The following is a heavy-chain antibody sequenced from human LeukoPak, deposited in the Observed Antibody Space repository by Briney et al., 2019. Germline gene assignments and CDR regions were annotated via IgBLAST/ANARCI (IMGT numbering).Heavy chain of an antibody. CDR2: INPNSGGT. D-gene: IGHD3-22*01. Sequence: GASVKVSFKASGYTFTVYYMHWVRQAPGQGREGMGWINPNSGGTNYAQKFQGRVTMTRDTSISTAYMELSRLRSADTAVHYCARYYYDSSGYYHNDYWGQGTLVTVSS. J-gene: IGHJ4*02. V-gene: IGHV1-2*02. CDR3: ARYYYDSSGYYHNDY. CDR1: GYTFTVYY.